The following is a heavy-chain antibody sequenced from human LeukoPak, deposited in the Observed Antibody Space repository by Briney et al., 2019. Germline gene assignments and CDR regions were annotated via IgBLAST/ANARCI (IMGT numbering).Heavy chain of an antibody. CDR2: ISGSGGST. CDR3: AKDYYGSGSFLFDY. V-gene: IGHV3-23*01. J-gene: IGHJ4*02. D-gene: IGHD3-10*01. Sequence: GGSLRLSCAASGFIFSSYAMSWVRQAPGKGLEWVSAISGSGGSTYYADSVKGRFTISRDNSKNTLYLQMNSLRAEDTAVYYCAKDYYGSGSFLFDYWGQGTLVTVSS. CDR1: GFIFSSYA.